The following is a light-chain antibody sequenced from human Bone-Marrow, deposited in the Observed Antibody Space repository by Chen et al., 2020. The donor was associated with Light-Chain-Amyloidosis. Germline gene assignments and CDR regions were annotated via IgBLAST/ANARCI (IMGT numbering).Light chain of an antibody. J-gene: IGLJ3*02. Sequence: NFMLTQPHSVSASPVKTAIISCTRSSGSIATNYVQWYQQRPGSSPTTVIYEDDQRPSGVPDRFSGSIDRSSNSASLTISGLKTEDEADYYCQSYQGSSQGVFGGGTKLTVL. CDR2: EDD. CDR3: QSYQGSSQGV. V-gene: IGLV6-57*01. CDR1: SGSIATNY.